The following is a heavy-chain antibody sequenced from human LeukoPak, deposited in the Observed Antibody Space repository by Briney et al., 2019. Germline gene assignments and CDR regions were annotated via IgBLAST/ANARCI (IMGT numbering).Heavy chain of an antibody. J-gene: IGHJ6*03. CDR2: IYYSGST. V-gene: IGHV4-59*01. CDR3: AARTTYYYYMDV. CDR1: GGSISSYY. D-gene: IGHD1-1*01. Sequence: SETLSLTCTVSGGSISSYYWSWIRQPPGKGLEWIGYIYYSGSTNYNPSLKSRVTISVDTSKNQFSLKLSSVTAADTAVYYCAARTTYYYYMDVRGKGTTVTVSS.